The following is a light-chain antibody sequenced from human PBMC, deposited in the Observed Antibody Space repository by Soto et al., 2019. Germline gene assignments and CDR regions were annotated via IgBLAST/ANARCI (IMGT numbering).Light chain of an antibody. Sequence: EIGLPQSPGPLSLSPGESATLACRASQSVSSSFLAWYQQKAGQAPRLLIYGASRRATGIPDRFSGSGSGTDFSLTISRLEPEDFEVYYCQQYVSSPWAFGKGTKVEI. CDR2: GAS. CDR3: QQYVSSPWA. V-gene: IGKV3-20*01. J-gene: IGKJ1*01. CDR1: QSVSSSF.